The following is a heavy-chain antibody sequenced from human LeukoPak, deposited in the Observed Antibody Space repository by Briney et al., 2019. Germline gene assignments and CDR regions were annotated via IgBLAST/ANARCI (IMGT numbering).Heavy chain of an antibody. D-gene: IGHD2-2*01. CDR3: ARAPNYAYFGY. V-gene: IGHV3-21*01. CDR2: ISSSSSYI. J-gene: IGHJ4*02. CDR1: GFTFSGYS. Sequence: GGSLRLSCAASGFTFSGYSLNWVRQAPGKGLEWVSSISSSSSYIYYADSVKGRFTISRDNAQSSLYLQMNSLRAEDTAVYYCARAPNYAYFGYWGQGTLVTVSS.